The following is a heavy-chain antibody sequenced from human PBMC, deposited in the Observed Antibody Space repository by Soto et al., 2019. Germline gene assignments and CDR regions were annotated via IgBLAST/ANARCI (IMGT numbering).Heavy chain of an antibody. CDR2: ISGSGGST. J-gene: IGHJ5*02. CDR3: AKDQATVMMWGNWFDP. D-gene: IGHD2-8*01. Sequence: GGSLRLSCAASGFTFPSYAMSWVRQAPGKGLEWVSGISGSGGSTYYADSVKGRFTISRDNSKNTLYLQMNSLRAEDTAVYYCAKDQATVMMWGNWFDPWGQGTLVTVSS. V-gene: IGHV3-23*01. CDR1: GFTFPSYA.